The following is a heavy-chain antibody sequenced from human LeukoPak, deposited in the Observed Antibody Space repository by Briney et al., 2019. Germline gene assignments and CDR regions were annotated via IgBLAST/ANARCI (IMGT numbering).Heavy chain of an antibody. J-gene: IGHJ4*02. V-gene: IGHV4-34*01. CDR1: GGSFSGYY. CDR2: INHSGST. D-gene: IGHD5-12*01. Sequence: SETLSLTCAVYGGSFSGYYWSWIRQPPGKGLEWIGEINHSGSTNYSPSLKSRVTISVDTSKNQFSLKLSSVTAADTAVYYCARVKRGYSGYKYFDYWGQGTLVTVSS. CDR3: ARVKRGYSGYKYFDY.